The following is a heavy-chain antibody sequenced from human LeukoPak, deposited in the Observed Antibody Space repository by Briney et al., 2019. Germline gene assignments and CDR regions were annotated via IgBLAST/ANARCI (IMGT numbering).Heavy chain of an antibody. CDR3: TRGSGYSYGYRPPFYYYMDV. V-gene: IGHV3-48*01. CDR2: ISSSGRTI. CDR1: GITFSNYS. J-gene: IGHJ6*03. D-gene: IGHD5-18*01. Sequence: SGEFLRLSCAPSGITFSNYSMNWVRQAPGKGLEWVSYISSSGRTIYYADSVKGRFTISRDNAKNSLYLQMNSLRAEDTAVYYCTRGSGYSYGYRPPFYYYMDVWGKGTTVTVSS.